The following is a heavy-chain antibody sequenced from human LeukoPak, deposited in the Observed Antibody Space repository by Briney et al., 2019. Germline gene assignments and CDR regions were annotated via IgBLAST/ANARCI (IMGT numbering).Heavy chain of an antibody. CDR2: INTNGANT. CDR1: GFTFKSYA. V-gene: IGHV3-64*04. J-gene: IGHJ4*02. CDR3: AGWGDSGYDHS. D-gene: IGHD5-12*01. Sequence: GGSLRLSCSASGFTFKSYAMHWVRQAPGKGLEYVSSINTNGANTYYADSVKGRFTISRDNTKNTLYLQMNSLRAEDTAVYYCAGWGDSGYDHSWGQGTLVTVSS.